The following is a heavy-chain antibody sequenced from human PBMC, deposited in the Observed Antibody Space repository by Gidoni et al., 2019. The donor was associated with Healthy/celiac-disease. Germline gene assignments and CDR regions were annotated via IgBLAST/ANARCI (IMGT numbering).Heavy chain of an antibody. D-gene: IGHD3-10*01. CDR1: GGSLSSSSYY. CDR3: ARDYHTMVRGVIKADSDY. Sequence: QLQLQESGPGRVKPSETLSLTCTVSGGSLSSSSYYGGGIRTPPGKGLEWIGSIYSSGSTYSNPSLQSRVTISVDTSKNQFSLKLSSVTAADTAVYYCARDYHTMVRGVIKADSDYWGQGTLVTVSS. V-gene: IGHV4-39*07. CDR2: IYSSGST. J-gene: IGHJ4*02.